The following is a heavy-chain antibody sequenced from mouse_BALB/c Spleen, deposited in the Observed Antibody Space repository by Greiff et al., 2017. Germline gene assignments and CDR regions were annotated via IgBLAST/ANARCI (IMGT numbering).Heavy chain of an antibody. V-gene: IGHV1S127*01. CDR2: IDPSDSYT. D-gene: IGHD2-4*01. CDR1: GYTFTSYW. Sequence: VQLQQSGAELVKPGASVKMSCKASGYTFTSYWMHWVKQRPGQGLEWIGTIDPSDSYTSYNQKFKGKATLTVDTSSSTAYMQLSSLTSEDSAVYYCTTMITTGAWFAYWGQGTLVTVSA. CDR3: TTMITTGAWFAY. J-gene: IGHJ3*01.